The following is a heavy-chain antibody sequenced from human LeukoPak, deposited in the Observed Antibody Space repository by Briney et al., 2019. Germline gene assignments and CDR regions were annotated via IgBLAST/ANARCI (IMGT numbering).Heavy chain of an antibody. J-gene: IGHJ1*01. CDR1: GGSISSSSYY. V-gene: IGHV4-39*01. Sequence: KASETLSLTCTVSGGSISSSSYYWGWIRQPPGKGLEWIGSIYYSGSTYYNPPLKSRVTISVDTSKNQFSLKLSSVTAADTAVYYCARHYYYDSSLEYFQHWGQGTLVTVSS. CDR3: ARHYYYDSSLEYFQH. CDR2: IYYSGST. D-gene: IGHD3-22*01.